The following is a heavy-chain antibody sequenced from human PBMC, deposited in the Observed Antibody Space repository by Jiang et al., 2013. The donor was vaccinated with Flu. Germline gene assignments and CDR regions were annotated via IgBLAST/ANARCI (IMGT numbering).Heavy chain of an antibody. Sequence: QLVESGAEVKKPGASVKVSCKASGYTFTGYYMHWVRQAPGQGLEWMGWINPNSGGTNYAQKFQGRVTMTRDTSISTAYMELSRLRSDDTAVYYCAREVVVVPAAMTGWFDPWGQGTLVTVSS. J-gene: IGHJ5*02. CDR1: GYTFTGYY. CDR3: AREVVVVPAAMTGWFDP. V-gene: IGHV1-2*02. CDR2: INPNSGGT. D-gene: IGHD2-2*01.